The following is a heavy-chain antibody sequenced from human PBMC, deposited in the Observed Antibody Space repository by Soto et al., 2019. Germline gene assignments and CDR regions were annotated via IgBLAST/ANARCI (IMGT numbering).Heavy chain of an antibody. CDR3: ARPTSGYSYGLFDY. Sequence: GGSLRLSCAASGFTFSSYSMNWVRQAPGKGLEWVSSISSSSSHIYYADSVKGRFTISRDNAKNSLYLQMNSLRAEDTAVYYCARPTSGYSYGLFDYWGQGTLVTVSS. D-gene: IGHD5-18*01. CDR2: ISSSSSHI. CDR1: GFTFSSYS. J-gene: IGHJ4*02. V-gene: IGHV3-21*01.